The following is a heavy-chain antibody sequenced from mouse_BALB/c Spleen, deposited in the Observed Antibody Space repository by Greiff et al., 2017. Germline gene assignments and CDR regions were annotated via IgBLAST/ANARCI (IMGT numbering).Heavy chain of an antibody. D-gene: IGHD2-3*01. Sequence: EVKLMESGPGLVKPSQSLSLTCTVTGYSITSDYAWNWIRQFPGNKLEWMGYISYSGSTSYNPSLKSRISITRDTSKNQFFLQLNSVTTEDTATYYCASLDDGSFDYWGQGTTLTVSS. CDR3: ASLDDGSFDY. J-gene: IGHJ2*01. CDR1: GYSITSDYA. V-gene: IGHV3-2*02. CDR2: ISYSGST.